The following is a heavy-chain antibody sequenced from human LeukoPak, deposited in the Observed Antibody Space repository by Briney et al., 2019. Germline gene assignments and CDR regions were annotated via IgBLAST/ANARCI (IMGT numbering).Heavy chain of an antibody. V-gene: IGHV3-30*02. J-gene: IGHJ4*02. CDR2: IRYDGSNK. Sequence: PGGSLRLSCVASGFSFSHYAIHWVRQAPGKGLEWVAFIRYDGSNKYYADSVKGRFTISRDNSKNTLYLQMNGLRAEDTAVYYCAKDYSDYGDYYRFDYWGQGTLVTVSS. D-gene: IGHD4-17*01. CDR3: AKDYSDYGDYYRFDY. CDR1: GFSFSHYA.